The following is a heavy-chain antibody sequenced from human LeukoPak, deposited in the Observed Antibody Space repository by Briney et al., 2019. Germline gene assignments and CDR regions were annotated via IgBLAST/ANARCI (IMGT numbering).Heavy chain of an antibody. J-gene: IGHJ6*04. V-gene: IGHV4-34*01. CDR1: GGSFSGYY. CDR3: ANSPKRLYYGSGSYSYYYYGMDV. D-gene: IGHD3-10*01. Sequence: SETLSLTCAVYGGSFSGYYWSWTRQPPGKGLEWIGKINHSGSTNYNPSLKSRVTISVDTSKNQFSLKLSSVTAADTAVYYCANSPKRLYYGSGSYSYYYYGMDVWGKGTTVTVSS. CDR2: INHSGST.